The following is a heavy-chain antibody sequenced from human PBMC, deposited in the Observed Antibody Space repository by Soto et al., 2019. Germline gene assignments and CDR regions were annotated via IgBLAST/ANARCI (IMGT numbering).Heavy chain of an antibody. CDR3: ARDQEAGSFFPYYYGMDV. D-gene: IGHD6-13*01. V-gene: IGHV3-48*03. Sequence: PGESLKISCATSGFTFSSYEMNWVRQAPGKGLEWVSYISSSGSTIYYADSVKGRLTISRDNAKNSLYLQMDSLRAEDTAVYYCARDQEAGSFFPYYYGMDVWGQGTTVTVSS. CDR2: ISSSGSTI. J-gene: IGHJ6*02. CDR1: GFTFSSYE.